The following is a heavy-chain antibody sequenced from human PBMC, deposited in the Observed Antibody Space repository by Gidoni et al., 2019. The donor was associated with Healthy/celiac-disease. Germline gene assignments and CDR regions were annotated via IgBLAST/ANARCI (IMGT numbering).Heavy chain of an antibody. CDR2: ISSSSSTI. D-gene: IGHD6-19*01. CDR3: ARDGYSSGWLGNFQH. Sequence: EVQLVESGGGLVQPGGSLRLSCAASGFTFSSYSMNWVRQAPGKGLEWVSYISSSSSTIYYADSVKGRFTISRDNAKNSLYLQMNSLRDEDTAVYYCARDGYSSGWLGNFQHWGQGTLVTVSS. J-gene: IGHJ1*01. V-gene: IGHV3-48*02. CDR1: GFTFSSYS.